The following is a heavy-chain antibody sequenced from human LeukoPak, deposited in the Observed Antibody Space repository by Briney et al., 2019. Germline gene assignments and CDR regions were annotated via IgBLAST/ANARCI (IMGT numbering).Heavy chain of an antibody. CDR3: ARGLTISRYCSGGSCYYGY. D-gene: IGHD2-15*01. Sequence: GASVKVSCKASGYTFTSYDINWVRQATGQGLEWMGWMNPNSGNTGYAQKFQGRVTMTRNTSISTAYMELSSLRSEDTAVYYCARGLTISRYCSGGSCYYGYWGQGTLVTVSS. V-gene: IGHV1-8*01. J-gene: IGHJ4*02. CDR2: MNPNSGNT. CDR1: GYTFTSYD.